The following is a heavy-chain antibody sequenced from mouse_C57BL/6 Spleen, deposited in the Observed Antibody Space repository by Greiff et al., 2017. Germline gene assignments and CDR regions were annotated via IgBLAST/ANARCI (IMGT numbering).Heavy chain of an antibody. V-gene: IGHV14-4*01. J-gene: IGHJ2*01. CDR1: GFTINDDY. D-gene: IGHD2-10*02. CDR2: IDPENGDT. CDR3: TTYGNYEDY. Sequence: VQLKQSGAELVRPGASVKLSCTASGFTINDDYMHWVKQRPEQGLEWIGWIDPENGDTEYASKFQGKATITADTSSNTAYLQLSSLTSEDTAVYYCTTYGNYEDYWGQGTTLTVSS.